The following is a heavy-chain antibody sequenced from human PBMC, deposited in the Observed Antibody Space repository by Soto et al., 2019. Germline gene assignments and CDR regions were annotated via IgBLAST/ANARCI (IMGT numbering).Heavy chain of an antibody. J-gene: IGHJ4*02. D-gene: IGHD2-21*01. Sequence: PGGSLRPSCAASGFTSSSNWMHWVRGVPGGGVGWVSSINAGGSEKNYEDSVEGRFTITRNNPKKTLYLQTNSLTAEATAVYYCERDGEGFWGQGTPVTVSS. CDR3: ERDGEGF. CDR1: GFTSSSNW. V-gene: IGHV3-74*01. CDR2: INAGGSEK.